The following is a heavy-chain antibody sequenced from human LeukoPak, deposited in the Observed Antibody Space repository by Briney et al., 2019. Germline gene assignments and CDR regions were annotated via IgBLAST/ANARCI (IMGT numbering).Heavy chain of an antibody. J-gene: IGHJ3*02. CDR2: INPNSGGT. Sequence: ASVKVSCKASGYTFTGYYMHWVRQAPGQGLEWMGWINPNSGGTNYAQKFQGRVTMTRDTSISTAYMELSRLRSDDTAVYYCASSRDVVVVPAAKSSIAARAFDIWGQGTMVTVSS. CDR3: ASSRDVVVVPAAKSSIAARAFDI. CDR1: GYTFTGYY. V-gene: IGHV1-2*02. D-gene: IGHD2-2*01.